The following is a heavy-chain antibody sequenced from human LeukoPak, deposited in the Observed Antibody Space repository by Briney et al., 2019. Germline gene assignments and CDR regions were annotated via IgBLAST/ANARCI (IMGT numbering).Heavy chain of an antibody. J-gene: IGHJ6*03. Sequence: ASVKVSCRASGHTFTSYDINWVRQATGQGLEWMGWMNPNSGNTDFTQRFQGRVTMTRNTSISPAYLELSSLRSEDTAVYYCARGHSRSGPDPNYYYYYMDVWGKGTTVTVSS. V-gene: IGHV1-8*01. CDR3: ARGHSRSGPDPNYYYYYMDV. CDR1: GHTFTSYD. CDR2: MNPNSGNT. D-gene: IGHD2-15*01.